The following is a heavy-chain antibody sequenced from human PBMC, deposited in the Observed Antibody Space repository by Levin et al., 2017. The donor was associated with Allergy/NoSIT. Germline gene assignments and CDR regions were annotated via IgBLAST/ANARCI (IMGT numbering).Heavy chain of an antibody. J-gene: IGHJ4*02. CDR1: GFTFSSYE. CDR2: ISSSGSTI. D-gene: IGHD3-22*01. Sequence: GGSLRLSCAASGFTFSSYEMNWVRQAPGKGLEWVSYISSSGSTIYYADSAKGRFTISRDNAKNSLYLQMNSLRAEDTAVYYCARISHYYDSSGYLWGQGTLVTVSS. CDR3: ARISHYYDSSGYL. V-gene: IGHV3-48*03.